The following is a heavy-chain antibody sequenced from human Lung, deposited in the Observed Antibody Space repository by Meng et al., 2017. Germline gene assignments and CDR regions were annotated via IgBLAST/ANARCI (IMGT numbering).Heavy chain of an antibody. V-gene: IGHV4-4*02. Sequence: QLQLQDSGPRLVQPSGTLSLACPVSGDSITRTHWWGWRRQTPGKGLEWIGEISNSGSTVYRPSLQGRVSISLDKSNNEFSLKLTSVTAADTTVYYCARETLRELGLFHYWGQGILVTVSS. CDR1: GDSITRTHW. CDR3: ARETLRELGLFHY. J-gene: IGHJ4*02. CDR2: ISNSGST. D-gene: IGHD1-7*01.